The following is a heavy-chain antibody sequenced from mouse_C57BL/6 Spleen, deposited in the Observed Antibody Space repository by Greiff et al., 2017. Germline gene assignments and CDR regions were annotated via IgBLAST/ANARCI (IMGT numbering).Heavy chain of an antibody. Sequence: EVKLVESGGGLVKPGASLKLSCAASGFTFSSYAMSWVRQTPGKRLEWVATISDGGSYTYYPDNVKGRFTISRDNAKNNLYLQMSHLKSEDTALYYCARDPLNNDYGDYFDYWGQGTTLT. CDR2: ISDGGSYT. D-gene: IGHD2-4*01. J-gene: IGHJ2*01. V-gene: IGHV5-4*01. CDR3: ARDPLNNDYGDYFDY. CDR1: GFTFSSYA.